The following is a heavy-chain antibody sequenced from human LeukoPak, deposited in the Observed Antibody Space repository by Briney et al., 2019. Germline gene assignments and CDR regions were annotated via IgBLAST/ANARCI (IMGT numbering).Heavy chain of an antibody. Sequence: SETLSLTCTVSGGSISSSSYYWGWIRQPPGKGLEWIGSIYYSGSTYYNPSLKSRVTISVDTSKNQFSLKLSSVTAADTAVYYCARDFYDSSGLGAWGQGTLVTVSS. J-gene: IGHJ5*02. CDR1: GGSISSSSYY. V-gene: IGHV4-39*02. CDR3: ARDFYDSSGLGA. D-gene: IGHD3-22*01. CDR2: IYYSGST.